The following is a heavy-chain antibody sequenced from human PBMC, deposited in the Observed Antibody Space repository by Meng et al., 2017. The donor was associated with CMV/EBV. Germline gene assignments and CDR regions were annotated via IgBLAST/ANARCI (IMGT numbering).Heavy chain of an antibody. D-gene: IGHD3-22*01. V-gene: IGHV3-21*01. CDR1: GFTFSSYS. CDR3: VRDRQIPIDSATYYYGMDV. CDR2: ISSSSSYI. J-gene: IGHJ6*02. Sequence: GESLKISCAASGFTFSSYSMNWVRQAPGKGLEWVSSISSSSSYIYYADSVKGRFTISRDNAKNSLYLQMNSLRAEDTAVYYCVRDRQIPIDSATYYYGMDVWGRGTTVTVSS.